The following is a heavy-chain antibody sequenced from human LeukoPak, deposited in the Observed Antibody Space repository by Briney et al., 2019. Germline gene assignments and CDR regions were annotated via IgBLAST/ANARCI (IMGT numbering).Heavy chain of an antibody. CDR1: GFTFSSYA. J-gene: IGHJ4*02. D-gene: IGHD1-1*01. V-gene: IGHV3-23*01. CDR2: ISGSGGST. CDR3: TTFYNWNDGVY. Sequence: GGSLRLSCAASGFTFSSYAMSWVRQAPGKGLEWVSAISGSGGSTYYADSVKGRFTISRDNSKNTLYLQMNSLKTEDTAVYYCTTFYNWNDGVYWGQGTLVTVSS.